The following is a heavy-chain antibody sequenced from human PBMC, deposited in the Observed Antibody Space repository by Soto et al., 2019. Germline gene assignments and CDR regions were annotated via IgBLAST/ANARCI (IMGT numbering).Heavy chain of an antibody. Sequence: GESLKISCKGSGYSFTSYWISWVRQMPGKGLEWMGRIDPSDSYTNYSPSFQGHVTISADKSINTAYLQWSSLKASDTAMYYCASNYGSGSYYNGGEYYYYGMDVWGQGTTVTVSS. CDR1: GYSFTSYW. CDR3: ASNYGSGSYYNGGEYYYYGMDV. CDR2: IDPSDSYT. D-gene: IGHD3-10*01. V-gene: IGHV5-10-1*01. J-gene: IGHJ6*02.